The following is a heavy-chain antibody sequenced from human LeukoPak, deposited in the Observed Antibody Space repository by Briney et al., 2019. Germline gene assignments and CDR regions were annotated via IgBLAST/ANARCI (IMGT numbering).Heavy chain of an antibody. V-gene: IGHV3-9*03. D-gene: IGHD3-10*01. CDR2: ISWNSGSI. CDR1: GFTFDDYA. Sequence: GRSLRPSCAASGFTFDDYAMHWVRQAPGKGLEWVSGISWNSGSIGYADSVKGRFTISRDNAKNSLYLQMNSLRAEDVALYYCAKSRFVTMVRGVIGFGYFDYWGQGTLVTVSS. J-gene: IGHJ4*02. CDR3: AKSRFVTMVRGVIGFGYFDY.